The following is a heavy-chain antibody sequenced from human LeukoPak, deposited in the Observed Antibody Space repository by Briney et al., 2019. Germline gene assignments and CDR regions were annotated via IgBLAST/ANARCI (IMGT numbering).Heavy chain of an antibody. D-gene: IGHD6-6*01. CDR3: ARSSYSSSSSV. Sequence: GGSLRLSCAVSGFTFSGFWMSWSRQAPGKGLEWVASINSDGSEGYYADVVKGRFTISRDNAKNSLYLQINSLRAKDTAVYYCARSSYSSSSSVWGQGTMVTVSS. V-gene: IGHV3-7*03. J-gene: IGHJ3*01. CDR1: GFTFSGFW. CDR2: INSDGSEG.